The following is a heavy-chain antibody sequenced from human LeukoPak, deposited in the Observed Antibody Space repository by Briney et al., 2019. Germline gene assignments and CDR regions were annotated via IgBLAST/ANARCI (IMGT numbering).Heavy chain of an antibody. D-gene: IGHD4-17*01. CDR1: GFTFDDYT. CDR3: AKGGNGDYRFDY. V-gene: IGHV3-43*01. CDR2: ISWDGGST. J-gene: IGHJ4*02. Sequence: PGGSLRLSCAASGFTFDDYTMRWVRQAPGKGLEWVSLISWDGGSTYYADSVKGRFTISRDNSKNSLYLQMNSLRTEDTALYYCAKGGNGDYRFDYWGQGTLVTVSS.